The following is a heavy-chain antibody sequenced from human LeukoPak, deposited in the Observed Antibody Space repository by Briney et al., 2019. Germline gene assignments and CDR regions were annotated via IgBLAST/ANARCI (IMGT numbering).Heavy chain of an antibody. D-gene: IGHD5-24*01. CDR1: GFTFSSYS. Sequence: NPGGSLRLSCAASGFTFSSYSMNWVRQAPGKGLEWVSYISSSSSTISYADSVKGRFTISRDNAKNSLYLQMNSLRAEDTAVYYCARDRGNGFNSYFFDYWGQGTLVTVSS. V-gene: IGHV3-48*04. J-gene: IGHJ4*02. CDR3: ARDRGNGFNSYFFDY. CDR2: ISSSSSTI.